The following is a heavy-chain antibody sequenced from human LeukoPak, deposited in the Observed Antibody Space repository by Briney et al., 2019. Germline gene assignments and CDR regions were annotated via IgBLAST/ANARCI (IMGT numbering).Heavy chain of an antibody. V-gene: IGHV4-34*01. CDR1: GGSFSGYY. Sequence: SETLSLTCAVYGGSFSGYYWSWIRQPPGKGLEWIGEINHSGSTNYNPSLKSRVTISVDTSKNQFSLKLSSVTAADTAVYYCARGIDEYSSSAGYWGQGTLVTVSS. D-gene: IGHD6-6*01. J-gene: IGHJ4*02. CDR2: INHSGST. CDR3: ARGIDEYSSSAGY.